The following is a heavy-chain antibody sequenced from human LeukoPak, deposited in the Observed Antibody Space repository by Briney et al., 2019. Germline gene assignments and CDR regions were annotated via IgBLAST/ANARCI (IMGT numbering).Heavy chain of an antibody. CDR3: AKEGYDFWSGYYPREYYYYYMDV. CDR2: ISGSGGST. J-gene: IGHJ6*03. Sequence: GGSLRLSCAASGFTFSSYGMSWVRQAPGKGLEWVSAISGSGGSTYYADSVKGRFTISRDNSKNTLYLQMNSLRAEDTAVYYCAKEGYDFWSGYYPREYYYYYMDVWGKGTTVTVSS. V-gene: IGHV3-23*01. D-gene: IGHD3-3*01. CDR1: GFTFSSYG.